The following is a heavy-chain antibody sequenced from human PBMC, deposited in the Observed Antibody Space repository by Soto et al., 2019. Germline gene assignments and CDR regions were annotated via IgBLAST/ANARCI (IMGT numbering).Heavy chain of an antibody. CDR2: ISYDGSNK. D-gene: IGHD3-22*01. Sequence: QVQLVESGGGVVQPGRSLRLSCAASGFTFSSYAMHWVRQAPGKGLEWVAVISYDGSNKYYADAVKGRFSISRDNSQNTLYPKMNSLRPEDTAVSYCARDRWLKGMDVWGQGTTVTVS. CDR1: GFTFSSYA. CDR3: ARDRWLKGMDV. V-gene: IGHV3-30-3*01. J-gene: IGHJ6*02.